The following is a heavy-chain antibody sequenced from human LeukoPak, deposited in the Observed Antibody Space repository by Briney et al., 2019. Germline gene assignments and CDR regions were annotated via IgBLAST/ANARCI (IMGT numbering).Heavy chain of an antibody. CDR3: ARDKQWLAH. Sequence: SETLSLTCAVYGGFFSGYYWSWIRQPPGKGLEWIGEINHSGSTNYNPSLKSRVTISVDTSKNQFSLKLSSVTAADTAVYYCARDKQWLAHWGQGTLVTVSS. CDR2: INHSGST. D-gene: IGHD6-19*01. J-gene: IGHJ4*02. CDR1: GGFFSGYY. V-gene: IGHV4-34*01.